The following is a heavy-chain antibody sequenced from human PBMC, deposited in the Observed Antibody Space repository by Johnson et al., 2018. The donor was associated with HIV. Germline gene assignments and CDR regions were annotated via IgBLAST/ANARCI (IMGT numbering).Heavy chain of an antibody. J-gene: IGHJ3*01. D-gene: IGHD2-2*02. CDR3: ARAYTEGACDL. CDR2: ITASGSPI. CDR1: GFTFSDYY. V-gene: IGHV3-11*01. Sequence: QVQLVESGGGLVKPGGSLRLSCAASGFTFSDYYMSWIRQAPGKGLEWVSYITASGSPIYYTDSVRGRFTICRDNAKNSLHLQMNSLRAEDTAVYYCARAYTEGACDLWGQGTLVTVSS.